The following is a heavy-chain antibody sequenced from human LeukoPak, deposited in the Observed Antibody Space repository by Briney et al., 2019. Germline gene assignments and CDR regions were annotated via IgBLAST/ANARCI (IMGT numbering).Heavy chain of an antibody. CDR1: GYTFTGYY. CDR2: INPNGGGT. D-gene: IGHD6-19*01. Sequence: ASVRVSCKASGYTFTGYYMQWVRQAPGQRLECMGWINPNGGGTKYAQKFQGRVTMTRDTSISTAYMEVTSLRSDDTAVYYCARERGSGWPDYWGQGTQVTVSS. CDR3: ARERGSGWPDY. V-gene: IGHV1-2*02. J-gene: IGHJ4*02.